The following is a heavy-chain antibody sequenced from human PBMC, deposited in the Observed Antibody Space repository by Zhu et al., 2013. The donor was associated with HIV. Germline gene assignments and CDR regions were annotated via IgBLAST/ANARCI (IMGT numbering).Heavy chain of an antibody. CDR2: VNSNSGGT. J-gene: IGHJ4*02. Sequence: QVQLVQSGAEVKKPGASVKVSCKASGYTFTDYYMHWVRQAPGQGLEWMGWVNSNSGGTNYAQKFQGRVTMTRDTSISTAYMELSRLRSDDTAVYYCARDGEVRGVTYYFDYWGQGTLVTVSS. D-gene: IGHD3-10*01. V-gene: IGHV1-2*02. CDR3: ARDGEVRGVTYYFDY. CDR1: GYTFTDYY.